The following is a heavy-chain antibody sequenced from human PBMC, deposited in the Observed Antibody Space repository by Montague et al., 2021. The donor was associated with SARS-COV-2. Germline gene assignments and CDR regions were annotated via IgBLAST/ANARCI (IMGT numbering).Heavy chain of an antibody. CDR3: ARQDAWAYCGDECYRGWFDS. CDR2: IFYNGST. D-gene: IGHD2-21*01. CDR1: FGSISTYY. J-gene: IGHJ5*01. Sequence: SETLSLTCTLSFGSISTYYWSWIRQPPGKGLEWIGFIFYNGSTNXNPSLKRRVSISLDTSKNQFSLKLSSVTAADTAVYYCARQDAWAYCGDECYRGWFDSWGQGTLVTVSS. V-gene: IGHV4-59*01.